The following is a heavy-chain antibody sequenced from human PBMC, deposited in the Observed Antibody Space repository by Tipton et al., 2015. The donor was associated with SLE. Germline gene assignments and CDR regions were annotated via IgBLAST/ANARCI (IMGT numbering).Heavy chain of an antibody. CDR1: GFTFSSYE. CDR3: ARDCPIVVVPFDY. CDR2: ISSSGSTI. J-gene: IGHJ4*02. D-gene: IGHD3-22*01. V-gene: IGHV3-48*03. Sequence: GSLRLSCAASGFTFSSYEMNWVRQAPGKGLEWVSYISSSGSTIYYADSVKGRFTISRDNAKNSLYLQMNSLRAEDTAVYYCARDCPIVVVPFDYWGQGTLVTVSS.